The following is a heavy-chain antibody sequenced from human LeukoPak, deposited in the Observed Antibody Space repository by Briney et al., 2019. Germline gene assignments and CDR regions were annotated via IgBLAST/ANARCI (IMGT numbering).Heavy chain of an antibody. CDR3: AKSQSGSCSGGSCSCDY. CDR2: INSDGSST. CDR1: GFIFSSYW. V-gene: IGHV3-74*01. J-gene: IGHJ4*02. D-gene: IGHD2-15*01. Sequence: HPGGSLRLSCAASGFIFSSYWMHWVRQAPGKGLVWVSRINSDGSSTSYADSVKGRFAISRDNSKNTLYLQMNSLRAEDTAVYYCAKSQSGSCSGGSCSCDYWGQGTLVTVSS.